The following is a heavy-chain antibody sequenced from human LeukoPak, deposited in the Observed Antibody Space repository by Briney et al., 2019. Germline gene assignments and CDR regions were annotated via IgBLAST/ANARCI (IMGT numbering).Heavy chain of an antibody. CDR1: GGTFSSYA. D-gene: IGHD3-10*01. Sequence: SVKVSCKASGGTFSSYAISWVRQAPGQGLEWMGGIIPIFGTANYAQKFRGRVTITADKSTSTAYMELSSLRSEDTAVYYCARDQYYGSGSYYNGGDYWGQGTLVTVSS. CDR2: IIPIFGTA. CDR3: ARDQYYGSGSYYNGGDY. J-gene: IGHJ4*02. V-gene: IGHV1-69*06.